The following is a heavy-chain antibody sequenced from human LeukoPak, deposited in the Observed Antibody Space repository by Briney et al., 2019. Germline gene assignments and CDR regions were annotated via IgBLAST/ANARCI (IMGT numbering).Heavy chain of an antibody. J-gene: IGHJ4*02. D-gene: IGHD6-13*01. CDR3: ARDFRRWGPYSSSLPGH. CDR2: IYYTGNT. CDR1: GGPINSYY. Sequence: SETLSLTCTVSGGPINSYYWSWIRQSPGKGLEWIGYIYYTGNTDYNPSLKSRVTISLDTSKNQFSLKLTSVTAADTAVYYCARDFRRWGPYSSSLPGHWGQGTPVTVSS. V-gene: IGHV4-59*01.